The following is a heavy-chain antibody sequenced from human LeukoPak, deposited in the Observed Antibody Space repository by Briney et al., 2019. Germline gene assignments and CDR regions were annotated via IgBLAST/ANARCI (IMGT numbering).Heavy chain of an antibody. D-gene: IGHD6-19*01. Sequence: PGRSLRLSCAASGFTFSSYAMHWVRQAPGKGLEWVAVISYDGSNKYYADSVKGRFTISRDNSKNTLYLQMNSLRAEDTAVYYCAKDQWLAYYYYYGMDVWGQGTTVTVSS. CDR1: GFTFSSYA. V-gene: IGHV3-30*04. J-gene: IGHJ6*02. CDR3: AKDQWLAYYYYYGMDV. CDR2: ISYDGSNK.